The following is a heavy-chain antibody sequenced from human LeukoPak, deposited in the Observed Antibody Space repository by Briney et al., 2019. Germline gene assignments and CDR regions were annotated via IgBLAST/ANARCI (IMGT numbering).Heavy chain of an antibody. D-gene: IGHD3-10*01. CDR1: GGSISSSSYY. V-gene: IGHV4-39*07. J-gene: IGHJ3*02. Sequence: SETLSLTCTVSGGSISSSSYYWGWIRQPPGKGLEWIGSIYYSGSTYYNPSLKSRVTISVDTSKNQFSLKLSSVTAADTAVYYCARYGSGSYYNDAFDIWGQGTMVTVSS. CDR2: IYYSGST. CDR3: ARYGSGSYYNDAFDI.